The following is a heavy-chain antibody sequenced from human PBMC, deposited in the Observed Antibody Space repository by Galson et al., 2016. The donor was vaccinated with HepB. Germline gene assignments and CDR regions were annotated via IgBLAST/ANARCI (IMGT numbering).Heavy chain of an antibody. CDR2: VYYSGST. J-gene: IGHJ6*02. CDR1: GASISRSSNY. CDR3: ARHHQGVKVSYYGMDV. V-gene: IGHV4-39*01. D-gene: IGHD3-10*01. Sequence: ETLSLTCTVSGASISRSSNYWGWIRQPPGKGLEWLGTVYYSGSTYYNPSLKSRVTISVDTSKNQFSLKLSSVTAVDTAVYYCARHHQGVKVSYYGMDVWGQGTTVTVSS.